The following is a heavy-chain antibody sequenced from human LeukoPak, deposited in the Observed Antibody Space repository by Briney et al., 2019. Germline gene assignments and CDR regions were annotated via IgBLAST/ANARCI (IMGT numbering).Heavy chain of an antibody. CDR1: GGTFSSYA. CDR3: AQGGGGSITSPGGLAFDY. V-gene: IGHV1-69*04. CDR2: IIPILGIA. D-gene: IGHD4-23*01. J-gene: IGHJ4*02. Sequence: GSSVKVSFKASGGTFSSYAISWVRQAPGQGLEWMGRIIPILGIANYAQKFQGRVTITADKSTSTAYMELSSLRSEDTAVYYCAQGGGGSITSPGGLAFDYWGQGTLVTVSS.